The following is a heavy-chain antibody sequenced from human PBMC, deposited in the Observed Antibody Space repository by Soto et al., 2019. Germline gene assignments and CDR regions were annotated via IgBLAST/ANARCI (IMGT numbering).Heavy chain of an antibody. CDR2: ITSTSSTR. CDR3: ARRITMVRGPYYYYAMDV. J-gene: IGHJ6*02. Sequence: GGSLRLSCAASGLTFSSHSMIWVRQAPGKGLEWISHITSTSSTRSYADSVRGRFTISRDNAKDSLYLQMNSLRDEDTAVYYCARRITMVRGPYYYYAMDVWGQGTTVTVSS. D-gene: IGHD3-10*01. V-gene: IGHV3-48*02. CDR1: GLTFSSHS.